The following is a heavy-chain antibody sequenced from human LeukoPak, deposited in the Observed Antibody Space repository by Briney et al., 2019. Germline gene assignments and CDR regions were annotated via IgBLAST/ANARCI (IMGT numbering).Heavy chain of an antibody. D-gene: IGHD1-7*01. J-gene: IGHJ4*02. CDR2: INLNSGGT. CDR1: GYTFTGYY. V-gene: IGHV1-2*02. Sequence: ASVKVSCKASGYTFTGYYMHWVRQAPGQGLEWMGWINLNSGGTNYAQKFQGRVTMTRDTSISTAYMELSRLRSDDTAVYYCASRTGTTSIDYWGQGTLATVSS. CDR3: ASRTGTTSIDY.